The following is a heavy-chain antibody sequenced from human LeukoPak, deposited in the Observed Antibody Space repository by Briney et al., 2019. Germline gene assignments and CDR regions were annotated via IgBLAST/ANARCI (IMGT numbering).Heavy chain of an antibody. Sequence: ASVKVSCKASGYTFTSYYMHWVRQAPGQGLEWMGIINPSGGSTSYAQKFQGRVTMTGDTSTSTVYMELSSLRSEDTAVYYCAREFVEMATNLYYMDVWGKGTTVTVSS. CDR3: AREFVEMATNLYYMDV. V-gene: IGHV1-46*01. CDR2: INPSGGST. CDR1: GYTFTSYY. D-gene: IGHD5-24*01. J-gene: IGHJ6*03.